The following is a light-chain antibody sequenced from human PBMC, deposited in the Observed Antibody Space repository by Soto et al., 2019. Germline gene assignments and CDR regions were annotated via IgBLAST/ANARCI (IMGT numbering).Light chain of an antibody. CDR2: GAS. J-gene: IGKJ1*01. CDR3: QPYNNWPPWT. CDR1: QSVSSN. Sequence: EIVMTQSPATLSVSPGERATPSCRASQSVSSNLAWYQQKPGQAPRLLIYGASTRATGIPARFSGSGSVTEFTLTISSLQSEDFAVYYCQPYNNWPPWTFGQGTKVEIK. V-gene: IGKV3-15*01.